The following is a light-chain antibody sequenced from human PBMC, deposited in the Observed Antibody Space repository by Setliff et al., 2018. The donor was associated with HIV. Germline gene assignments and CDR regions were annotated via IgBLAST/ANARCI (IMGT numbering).Light chain of an antibody. Sequence: QSALTQPASVSGSPGQSITISCTGTNSDVGSYNYVSWYQQYPGKAPKLMIYDVSNRPSGVSNRFSGSKSGNTASLTISGLQAEDEADYYCSSYTTSTTEVFGGGTKVTVL. J-gene: IGLJ2*01. CDR2: DVS. CDR1: NSDVGSYNY. CDR3: SSYTTSTTEV. V-gene: IGLV2-14*03.